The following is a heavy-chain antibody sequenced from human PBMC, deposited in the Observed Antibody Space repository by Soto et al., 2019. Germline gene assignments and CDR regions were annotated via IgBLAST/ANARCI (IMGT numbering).Heavy chain of an antibody. V-gene: IGHV4-34*01. CDR2: INHSGST. J-gene: IGHJ4*02. CDR3: ARGYGRNLDY. D-gene: IGHD3-10*01. Sequence: QVQLQQWGAGLLKPSETLSLTCAVYGGSFSGYYWSWIRQPPGKGLEWIGEINHSGSTNYNPSLKRRVTISVDTSKNQFSRMRSSVTAAYTAVYYCARGYGRNLDYWGQGTLVTVSS. CDR1: GGSFSGYY.